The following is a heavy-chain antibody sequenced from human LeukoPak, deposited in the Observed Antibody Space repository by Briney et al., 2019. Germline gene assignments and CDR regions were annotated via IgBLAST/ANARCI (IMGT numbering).Heavy chain of an antibody. CDR2: IYYSGST. D-gene: IGHD3-22*01. V-gene: IGHV4-39*07. J-gene: IGHJ5*02. CDR1: GGSISSSSYY. CDR3: ARDGLYFYDSSGYNWFDP. Sequence: SETLSLTCTVSGGSISSSSYYWGWIRQPPGKGLEWIGSIYYSGSTYYNPSLKSRVTISVDTSKNQFSLKLSSVTAADTAVYYCARDGLYFYDSSGYNWFDPWGQGTLVTVSS.